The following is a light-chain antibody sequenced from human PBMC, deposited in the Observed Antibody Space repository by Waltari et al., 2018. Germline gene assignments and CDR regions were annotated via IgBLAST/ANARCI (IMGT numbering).Light chain of an antibody. CDR1: QSVNF. Sequence: DTVLTQSPATLSLSPWERATLSCRASQSVNFLAWYQQKPGQAPRLLIYDSSKRATGIPARFSGSGSGTDFTLTISSLEPEDFVVYYCLQRSNWPPTFGQGTRLEIK. J-gene: IGKJ5*01. CDR2: DSS. CDR3: LQRSNWPPT. V-gene: IGKV3-11*01.